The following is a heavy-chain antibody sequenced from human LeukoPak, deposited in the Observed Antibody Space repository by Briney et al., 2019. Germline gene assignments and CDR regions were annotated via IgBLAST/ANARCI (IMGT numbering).Heavy chain of an antibody. CDR1: GFAFSGYT. V-gene: IGHV3-21*01. D-gene: IGHD1-26*01. Sequence: PGGSLRLSCAASGFAFSGYTMNWVRQAPGKGLEWVSSISSSSGSIYYADSVKGRLTISRDNAKNSLYLQMDSLRAEDTALYYCARFSGNYAIFDYWGQGILVTVSS. J-gene: IGHJ4*02. CDR3: ARFSGNYAIFDY. CDR2: ISSSSGSI.